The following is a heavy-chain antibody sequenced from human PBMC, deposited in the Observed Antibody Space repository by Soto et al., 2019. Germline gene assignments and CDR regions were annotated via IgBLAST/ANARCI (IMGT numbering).Heavy chain of an antibody. Sequence: ASVKVSCKVSGYTLTELSMHWVRQAPGKGLEWMGGFDPEDGETIYAQKFQGSVTTTEDTSTDTAYMELSSLRSEDTAVYYCATDLVVVRGRDAFDIWGQGTMVTVSS. CDR1: GYTLTELS. CDR2: FDPEDGET. CDR3: ATDLVVVRGRDAFDI. V-gene: IGHV1-24*01. J-gene: IGHJ3*02. D-gene: IGHD2-15*01.